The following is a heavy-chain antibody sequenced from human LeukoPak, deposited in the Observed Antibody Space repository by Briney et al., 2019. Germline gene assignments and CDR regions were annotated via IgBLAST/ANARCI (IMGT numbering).Heavy chain of an antibody. D-gene: IGHD3-10*01. CDR3: ARDGRATMGLGFDC. J-gene: IGHJ4*02. V-gene: IGHV1-46*01. Sequence: ASVKVPCKAFGYTFTSYYMHWVRQAPGQGLEWMGIIHPSAGSTSYAQQFQGRITMTRDTSTSTVYMELSSLRSEDTAVYYCARDGRATMGLGFDCWGQGALVTVSS. CDR1: GYTFTSYY. CDR2: IHPSAGST.